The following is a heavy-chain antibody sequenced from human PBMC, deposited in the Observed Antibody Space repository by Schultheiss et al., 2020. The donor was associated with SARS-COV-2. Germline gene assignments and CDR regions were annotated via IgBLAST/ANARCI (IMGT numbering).Heavy chain of an antibody. D-gene: IGHD1-7*01. CDR1: GFSLSTDGVG. CDR2: IYWNDDK. V-gene: IGHV2-5*01. J-gene: IGHJ4*02. CDR3: ARILTGTTAFDY. Sequence: SGPTLVQPTATLTLTCTVSGFSLSTDGVGVGWIRQPPGKALEWLALIYWNDDKRYSPSLKSRLTITKDTSKNQVVLTMTNMDPVDTATYYCARILTGTTAFDYWGQGTLVTVSS.